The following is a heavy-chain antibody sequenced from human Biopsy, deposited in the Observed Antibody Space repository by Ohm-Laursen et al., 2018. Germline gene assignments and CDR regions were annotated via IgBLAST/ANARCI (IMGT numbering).Heavy chain of an antibody. V-gene: IGHV3-23*01. CDR3: AKDPDFWRGGEGDF. D-gene: IGHD3-3*01. CDR1: GFTFPSFT. CDR2: ISGSGGNA. J-gene: IGHJ4*02. Sequence: SLRLSCAASGFTFPSFTMSWVRQAPGKGLQWVSGISGSGGNAYYADSARGRFNISRDNSKSRLYLQMTGLRAEDSALYYCAKDPDFWRGGEGDFWGRSTLVTVSS.